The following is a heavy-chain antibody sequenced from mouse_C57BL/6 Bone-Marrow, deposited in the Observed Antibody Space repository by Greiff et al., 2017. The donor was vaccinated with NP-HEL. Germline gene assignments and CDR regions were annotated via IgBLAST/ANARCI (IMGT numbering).Heavy chain of an antibody. CDR1: GYTFTDYY. J-gene: IGHJ2*01. D-gene: IGHD1-3*01. CDR3: AKSSNYVDY. CDR2: INPNNGGT. V-gene: IGHV1-26*01. Sequence: EVQLQQSGPELVKPGASVKISCKASGYTFTDYYMNWVKQSPGKSLEWIGDINPNNGGTSYNQKFKGKATLTVDKSSSTAYMELRSLTSEDSAVCYSAKSSNYVDYWGQGTTLTVSS.